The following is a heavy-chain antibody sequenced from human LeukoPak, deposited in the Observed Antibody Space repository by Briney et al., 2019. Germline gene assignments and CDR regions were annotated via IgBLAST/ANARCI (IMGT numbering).Heavy chain of an antibody. D-gene: IGHD4/OR15-4a*01. J-gene: IGHJ4*02. Sequence: SETLSLTCTVSGGSISSYYWSWIRQPPGKGLEWIGYIYYSGSTNYNPSLKSRVTISVDTSKNQFSLKLSSVTAADTAVYYCARDRRDDSGLLYFDYWGQGTLVTVSS. CDR3: ARDRRDDSGLLYFDY. CDR1: GGSISSYY. V-gene: IGHV4-59*12. CDR2: IYYSGST.